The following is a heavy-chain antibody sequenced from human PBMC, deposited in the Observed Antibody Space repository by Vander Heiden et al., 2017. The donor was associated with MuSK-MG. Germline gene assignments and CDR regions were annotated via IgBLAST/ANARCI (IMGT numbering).Heavy chain of an antibody. CDR1: GYTFTGYY. Sequence: QVQLVQSGAEVKKPGASVTVSCKASGYTFTGYYMHWVRQAPGQGLEWMGWINPTSGGTNYAKKFQGRVTMTRDTSISTAYMELRGLRSDDTAVYFCARGRYSSGWYLDAFDIWGQGTMVTVS. V-gene: IGHV1-2*02. J-gene: IGHJ3*02. CDR3: ARGRYSSGWYLDAFDI. CDR2: INPTSGGT. D-gene: IGHD6-19*01.